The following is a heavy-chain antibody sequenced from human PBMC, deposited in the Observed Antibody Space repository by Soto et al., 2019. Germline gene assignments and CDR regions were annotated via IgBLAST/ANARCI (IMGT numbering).Heavy chain of an antibody. V-gene: IGHV1-69*12. CDR2: IVPIVDTA. J-gene: IGHJ4*02. Sequence: QVQLVQSGAEVKQPASSVKVSCKTSGGTFSSYAISWVRQAPGQGLEWMGGIVPIVDTATYAQKFQGRVTITADESTSTSYMELSRLRSDDTAVYYGVRFVAIPGHPDYLGQGTLVTVSS. D-gene: IGHD2-15*01. CDR3: VRFVAIPGHPDY. CDR1: GGTFSSYA.